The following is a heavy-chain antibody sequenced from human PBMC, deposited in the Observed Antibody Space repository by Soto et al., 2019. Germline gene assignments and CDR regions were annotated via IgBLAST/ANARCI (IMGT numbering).Heavy chain of an antibody. CDR2: IYWNDDK. Sequence: QITLKESGPTLVNPTQTLTLTCTFSGFSLSTSGVGVGWIRQPPGKALEWLALIYWNDDKRYSPSLKSRLTITKDTSKNQVVLTMTNMDPVDTATYYCAHVFNPLEIAAAGDGFDYWGQGTLVTVSS. CDR1: GFSLSTSGVG. CDR3: AHVFNPLEIAAAGDGFDY. V-gene: IGHV2-5*01. D-gene: IGHD6-13*01. J-gene: IGHJ4*02.